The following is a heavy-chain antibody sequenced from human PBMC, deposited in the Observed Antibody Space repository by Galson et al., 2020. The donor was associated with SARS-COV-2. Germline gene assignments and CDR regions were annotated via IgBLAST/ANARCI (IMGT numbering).Heavy chain of an antibody. Sequence: ESGTTLVKPTQTLTLTCTFSGFSLSTSGMCVSWIRQPPGKALEWLARIDWDDDKYYSTSLKTRLTISKDTSKNQVVLTMTNMDPVDTATYYCARNDYGDYYYGMDVWGQGTTVTVSS. CDR3: ARNDYGDYYYGMDV. CDR1: GFSLSTSGMC. CDR2: IDWDDDK. J-gene: IGHJ6*02. D-gene: IGHD4-17*01. V-gene: IGHV2-70*11.